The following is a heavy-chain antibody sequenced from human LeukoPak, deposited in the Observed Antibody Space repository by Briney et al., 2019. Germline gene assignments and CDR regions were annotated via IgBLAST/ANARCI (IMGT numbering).Heavy chain of an antibody. J-gene: IGHJ5*02. CDR2: ISGYNGNT. Sequence: ASVKVSCKASGYTFTSYGISWVRQAPGQGLEWMGWISGYNGNTNYAQKLQGRVTMTTDTSTSTAYMELRSLRSDDTAVYYCARAPMTTVTRKWFDPLGPGNPGHRLL. V-gene: IGHV1-18*01. CDR1: GYTFTSYG. D-gene: IGHD4-11*01. CDR3: ARAPMTTVTRKWFDP.